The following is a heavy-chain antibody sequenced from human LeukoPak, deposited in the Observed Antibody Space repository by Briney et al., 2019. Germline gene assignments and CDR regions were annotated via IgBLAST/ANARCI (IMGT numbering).Heavy chain of an antibody. CDR2: MYYSGST. V-gene: IGHV4-39*01. CDR3: VRQKVVVASDY. CDR1: GGSISSSSYY. Sequence: PSETLSLTCTVSGGSISSSSYYWGWIRQPPGKGLEWIGSMYYSGSTYYNPSLKSRVTISVDTSKNQFSLKLSSVTAADTAMYYCVRQKVVVASDYWGQGTLVTVSS. J-gene: IGHJ4*02. D-gene: IGHD2-2*01.